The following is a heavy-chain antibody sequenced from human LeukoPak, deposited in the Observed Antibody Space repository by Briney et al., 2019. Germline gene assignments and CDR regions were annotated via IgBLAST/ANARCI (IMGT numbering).Heavy chain of an antibody. CDR2: INHSGSA. CDR3: ARARGDYYDSSGYYSAFDY. D-gene: IGHD3-22*01. V-gene: IGHV4-34*01. J-gene: IGHJ4*02. Sequence: SETLSLTCAIYGGPFSGYYWSWIRQPPGKGLEWIGEINHSGSANYNPSLKSRVTISVDMSKNQFSLKLSSVTAADTAVYYCARARGDYYDSSGYYSAFDYWGQGTLVTVSS. CDR1: GGPFSGYY.